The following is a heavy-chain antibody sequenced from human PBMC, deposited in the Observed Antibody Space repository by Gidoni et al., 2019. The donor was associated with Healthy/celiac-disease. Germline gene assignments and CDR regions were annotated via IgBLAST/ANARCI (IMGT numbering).Heavy chain of an antibody. CDR2: ISGSGGST. D-gene: IGHD4-17*01. CDR3: AKEKASYGDYTEGDY. V-gene: IGHV3-23*01. Sequence: EVQLLESGGGLVQPGGSLILSCAAPGLTSSTYAMSWFRQAPGQGLEWVSAISGSGGSTYYADSVKGRFTISRDNSKNTLYLQMHGLRAEDTAVYYCAKEKASYGDYTEGDYWGQGTLVTVSS. J-gene: IGHJ4*02. CDR1: GLTSSTYA.